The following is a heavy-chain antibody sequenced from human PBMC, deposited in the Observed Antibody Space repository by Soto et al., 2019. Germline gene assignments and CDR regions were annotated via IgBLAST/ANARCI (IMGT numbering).Heavy chain of an antibody. J-gene: IGHJ6*03. V-gene: IGHV3-30*18. CDR3: AKDGTGDYAGRLEGYYYMDV. D-gene: IGHD4-17*01. CDR1: GYTFCSYG. Sequence: PGGSPRLSCAACGYTFCSYGMHWVRQEPGKGLEWVAVISYDGSNKYYADSVKGRFTISRDNSKNTLYLQMNSLRAEDTAVYYCAKDGTGDYAGRLEGYYYMDVWGKGTTVTVSS. CDR2: ISYDGSNK.